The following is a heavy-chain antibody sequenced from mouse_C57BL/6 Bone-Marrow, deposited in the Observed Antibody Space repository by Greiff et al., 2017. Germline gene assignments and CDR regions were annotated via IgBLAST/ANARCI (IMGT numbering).Heavy chain of an antibody. CDR1: GFPFSDYG. CDR2: ISSGSSTI. J-gene: IGHJ4*01. V-gene: IGHV5-17*01. Sequence: EVMLVESGGGLVKPGGSLKLSCAASGFPFSDYGMHWVRQAPEQGLEWVAYISSGSSTISYADTVKGRFTISRDNAKNTLFLQMTSVRSEDKAMYCCARSVLYAMDYWGQGTSVTVSS. CDR3: ARSVLYAMDY.